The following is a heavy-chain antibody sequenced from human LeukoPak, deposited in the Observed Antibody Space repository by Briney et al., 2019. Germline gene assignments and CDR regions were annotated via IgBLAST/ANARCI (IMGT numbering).Heavy chain of an antibody. CDR3: ANFYGSSGYPGY. V-gene: IGHV5-51*01. Sequence: GESLKISCKGPGYSFTSYWIGWVRQRPGKGLEWRGIIYPGDSDTRYSPPFQGQVTISADKSISTAYLQWSSLKDSDTAVYYCANFYGSSGYPGYWGQGTLVTVSS. J-gene: IGHJ4*02. CDR1: GYSFTSYW. CDR2: IYPGDSDT. D-gene: IGHD3-22*01.